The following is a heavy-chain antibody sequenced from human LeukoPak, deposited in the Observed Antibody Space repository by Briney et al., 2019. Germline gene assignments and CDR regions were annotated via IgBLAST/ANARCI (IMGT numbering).Heavy chain of an antibody. CDR1: GGSISSGDYY. D-gene: IGHD3/OR15-3a*01. V-gene: IGHV4-30-4*01. CDR2: IYYSGST. J-gene: IGHJ4*02. CDR3: ARVDPGEGLVTFDY. Sequence: SETLSLTCTVSGGSISSGDYYWSWIRQPPGKDLEWIGYIYYSGSTYYNPSLKSRVTISVDTSKNQFSLKLSSVTAADTAVYYCARVDPGEGLVTFDYWGQGTLVTVSS.